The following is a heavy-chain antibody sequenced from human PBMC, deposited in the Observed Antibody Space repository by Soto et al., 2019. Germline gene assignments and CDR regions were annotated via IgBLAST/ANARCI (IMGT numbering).Heavy chain of an antibody. CDR3: ARGHLRPDYFDY. V-gene: IGHV3-7*05. D-gene: IGHD2-21*01. Sequence: EVQLVESGGGLVQPGGSLRLSCAASGFTFSSYWMSWVRQAPGKGLGWVANIKQDGREKYYVDSVKGGFTLSSDNAKNSLYLQMNSLRAEDTAVYYCARGHLRPDYFDYWGQGTLVTVSS. J-gene: IGHJ4*02. CDR2: IKQDGREK. CDR1: GFTFSSYW.